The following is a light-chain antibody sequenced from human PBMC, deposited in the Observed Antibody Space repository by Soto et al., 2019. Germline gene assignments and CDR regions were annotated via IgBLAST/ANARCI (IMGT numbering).Light chain of an antibody. CDR2: QVT. Sequence: QSALTHPPSVSGSPGQSATISSTGTSTDVDNYHHVSWYQHSPGTAPKLITYQVTSRPSRVPDRFSGSKSGNTASLTISGLQAEDEADYYCNLYTSSNTYVFGTGTKGTVL. CDR1: STDVDNYHH. J-gene: IGLJ1*01. CDR3: NLYTSSNTYV. V-gene: IGLV2-18*01.